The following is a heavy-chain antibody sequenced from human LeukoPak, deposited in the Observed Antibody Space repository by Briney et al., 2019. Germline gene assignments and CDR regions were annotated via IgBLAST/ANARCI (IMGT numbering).Heavy chain of an antibody. V-gene: IGHV3-48*02. CDR1: GFTFSDYH. CDR3: ARVWQDNSGVDY. D-gene: IGHD2-21*01. CDR2: ISSTSTSM. Sequence: PGGSLRLSCAASGFTFSDYHINWVRQAPGKGLEWLSYISSTSTSMNYADSVRGRFAISRDNAKNSLYLQMNSLRDEDTAVYYCARVWQDNSGVDYWGQGTLSPSPQ. J-gene: IGHJ4*02.